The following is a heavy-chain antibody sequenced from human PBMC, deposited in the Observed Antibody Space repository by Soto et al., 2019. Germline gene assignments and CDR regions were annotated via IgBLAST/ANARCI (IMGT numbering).Heavy chain of an antibody. CDR1: GYTFTSYD. J-gene: IGHJ4*01. D-gene: IGHD6-13*01. Sequence: ASVKVSCKTSGYTFTSYDINWVRQATGQGLEWMGWMNPNSGNTRYAQKLQGRVTMTTNTSISTAYMELSSLRSGDTAMYYCATATIAATGLGYWGQ. V-gene: IGHV1-8*01. CDR2: MNPNSGNT. CDR3: ATATIAATGLGY.